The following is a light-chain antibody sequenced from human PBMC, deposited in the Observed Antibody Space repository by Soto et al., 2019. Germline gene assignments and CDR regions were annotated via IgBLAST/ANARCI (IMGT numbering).Light chain of an antibody. J-gene: IGLJ1*01. CDR1: SSDVGGSKY. CDR3: GSYTSSSTYV. Sequence: QSALTQSASVSGSPGQSITISCTGTSSDVGGSKYVSWYQHHPGKAPKLMIYEVSNRPSGVSNRFSGSKSGNTASLTIAGLQAEDEADYYCGSYTSSSTYVFGTGTKLTVL. V-gene: IGLV2-14*01. CDR2: EVS.